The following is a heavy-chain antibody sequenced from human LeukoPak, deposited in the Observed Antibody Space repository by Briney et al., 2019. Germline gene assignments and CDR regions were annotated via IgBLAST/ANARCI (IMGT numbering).Heavy chain of an antibody. CDR1: GGSVSSGSYY. Sequence: PSETLSLTCTVSGGSVSSGSYYWSWIRQPPGKGLEWIGYIYYSGSTNYNPSLKSRVTISVDTSKNQFSLKLSSATAADTAVYYCARALYGSIDYWGQGTLVTVSS. V-gene: IGHV4-61*01. CDR2: IYYSGST. CDR3: ARALYGSIDY. D-gene: IGHD4-17*01. J-gene: IGHJ4*02.